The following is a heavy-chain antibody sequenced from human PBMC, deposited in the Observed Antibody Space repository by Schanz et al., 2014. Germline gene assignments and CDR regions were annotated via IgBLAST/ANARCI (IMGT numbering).Heavy chain of an antibody. CDR1: GFTFSNYW. J-gene: IGHJ4*02. CDR2: IRQEGSEK. Sequence: VQLVESGGAVVQPGRSLRLSCAASGFTFSNYWMSWVRQAPGKGLEWVANIRQEGSEKYYVDSVKGRFTVSRDDAKNSLYLQMNSLRVEDTAVYYCARSEMDRGVIWGYWGQGTLVTVSS. D-gene: IGHD3-10*01. V-gene: IGHV3-7*01. CDR3: ARSEMDRGVIWGY.